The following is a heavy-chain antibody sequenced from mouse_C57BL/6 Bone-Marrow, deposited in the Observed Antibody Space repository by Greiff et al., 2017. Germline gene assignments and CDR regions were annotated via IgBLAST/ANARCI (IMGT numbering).Heavy chain of an antibody. J-gene: IGHJ1*03. V-gene: IGHV5-9-1*02. D-gene: IGHD4-1*01. CDR1: GFTFSSYA. Sequence: EVQGVESGEGLVKPGGSLKLSCAASGFTFSSYAMSWVRPTPEKRLEWVAYISSGGDYIYYADTVKGRFTISRDNARNTLYLQMSSLKSEDTAMYYCTREKLGGYFDVWGTGTTVTVSS. CDR2: ISSGGDYI. CDR3: TREKLGGYFDV.